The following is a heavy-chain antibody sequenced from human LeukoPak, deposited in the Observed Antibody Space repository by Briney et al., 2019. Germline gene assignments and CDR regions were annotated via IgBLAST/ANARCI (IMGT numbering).Heavy chain of an antibody. CDR1: GFTFSSYD. CDR3: ARGGSSSWYPLDYFDY. Sequence: GGSLRLSCAASGFTFSSYDMLWVRQATGKGLEWVSAIGTAGDTYYPGSVKGRFTISRENAKNSLYLQMNSLRAGDTAVYYCARGGSSSWYPLDYFDYWGQGTLVTVSS. D-gene: IGHD6-13*01. CDR2: IGTAGDT. J-gene: IGHJ4*02. V-gene: IGHV3-13*01.